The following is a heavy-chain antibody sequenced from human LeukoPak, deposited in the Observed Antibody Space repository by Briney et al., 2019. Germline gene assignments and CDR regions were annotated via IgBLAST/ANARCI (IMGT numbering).Heavy chain of an antibody. CDR2: IIPIFGTA. V-gene: IGHV1-69*05. Sequence: SVKVSCKASGGTFSSYAISWVRQAPGQGLEGMGGIIPIFGTANYAQKFQGRVTITTDESTSTAYMELSSLRSEDTAVYYCASMRLVVVPAAMYFDYWGQGTLVTVSS. D-gene: IGHD2-2*01. CDR3: ASMRLVVVPAAMYFDY. CDR1: GGTFSSYA. J-gene: IGHJ4*02.